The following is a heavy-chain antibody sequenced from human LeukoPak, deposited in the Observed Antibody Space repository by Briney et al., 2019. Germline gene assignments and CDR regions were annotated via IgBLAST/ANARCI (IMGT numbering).Heavy chain of an antibody. Sequence: GGSLRLSCAASGFTFSSYWMHWVRQAPGKGLVWVSRINSDGSSTSYADSVKGRFTISRGNAKNTLYLQMNSLRAEDTAVYYCAGDITYDDAFDIWGQGTMVTVSS. CDR3: AGDITYDDAFDI. CDR2: INSDGSST. D-gene: IGHD1-20*01. V-gene: IGHV3-74*01. CDR1: GFTFSSYW. J-gene: IGHJ3*02.